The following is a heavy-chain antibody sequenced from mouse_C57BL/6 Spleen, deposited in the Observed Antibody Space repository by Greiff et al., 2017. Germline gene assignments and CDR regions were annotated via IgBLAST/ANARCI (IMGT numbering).Heavy chain of an antibody. CDR1: GYAFSSSW. D-gene: IGHD2-4*01. V-gene: IGHV1-82*01. Sequence: QVQLKESGPELVKPGASVKISCKASGYAFSSSWMNWVKQRPGKGLEWIGRIYPGDGDTNYNGKFKGKATLTADKSSSTAYMQLSSLTSEDSAVYFCAREYDYDEYYFDYWGQGTTLTVSS. J-gene: IGHJ2*01. CDR2: IYPGDGDT. CDR3: AREYDYDEYYFDY.